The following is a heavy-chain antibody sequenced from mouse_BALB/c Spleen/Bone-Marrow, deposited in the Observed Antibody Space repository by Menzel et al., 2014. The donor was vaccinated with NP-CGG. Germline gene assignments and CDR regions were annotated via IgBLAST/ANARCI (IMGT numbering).Heavy chain of an antibody. Sequence: VQLKESGPGLVKPSLTVSLTCTVTGNSITTGIYRWSWIRQFPGNKLEWIGYIYYSGTITYNPSLTSRTTITRDTSKNQIFLEMNSLTDEDTATYGSARDGNYAIDYWGQGTTVTVSS. CDR1: GNSITTGIYR. CDR2: IYYSGTI. CDR3: ARDGNYAIDY. D-gene: IGHD1-1*01. J-gene: IGHJ4*01. V-gene: IGHV3-5*02.